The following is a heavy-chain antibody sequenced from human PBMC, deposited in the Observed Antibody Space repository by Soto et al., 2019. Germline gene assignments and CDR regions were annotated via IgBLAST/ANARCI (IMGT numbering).Heavy chain of an antibody. Sequence: EVQLLESGGGLVQPGGSLRLSCAASGFTFSSFPLSWVRQAPGKGLEWVSAISGSGDGTDYADSVKGRFTISRDNSKNTLYLQMNSLGADDTAIYYCAGPGYSSQDYWGQGALVTVSS. V-gene: IGHV3-23*01. D-gene: IGHD5-18*01. J-gene: IGHJ4*02. CDR3: AGPGYSSQDY. CDR2: ISGSGDGT. CDR1: GFTFSSFP.